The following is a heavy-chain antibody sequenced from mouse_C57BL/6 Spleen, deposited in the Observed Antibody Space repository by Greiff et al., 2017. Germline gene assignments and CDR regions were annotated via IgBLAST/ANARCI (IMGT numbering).Heavy chain of an antibody. CDR1: GFSLTSYG. CDR2: IWSGGST. Sequence: QVHVKQSGPGLVQPSQSLSITCTVSGFSLTSYGVHWVRQSPGKGLEWLGVIWSGGSTDYNAAFISRLSISKDNSKSQVFFKMNSLQADDTAIYYCARKDYGVDYWGQGTTLTVSS. J-gene: IGHJ2*01. CDR3: ARKDYGVDY. D-gene: IGHD1-2*01. V-gene: IGHV2-2*01.